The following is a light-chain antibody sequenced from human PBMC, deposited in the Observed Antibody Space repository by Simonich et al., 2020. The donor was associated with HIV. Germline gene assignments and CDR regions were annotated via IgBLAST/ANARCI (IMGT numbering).Light chain of an antibody. CDR2: LDS. CDR3: MQALQTPPT. CDR1: QSRLNRNGYNY. V-gene: IGKV2-28*01. J-gene: IGKJ1*01. Sequence: DIVMTQSPLSLPVTPGEPASISCRSSQSRLNRNGYNYLDWYLQKPGQSPQLLIYLDSKRASGVPDRFSGSGSGTDFTLKISRVEAEDVGVYYCMQALQTPPTFGQGTKVEIK.